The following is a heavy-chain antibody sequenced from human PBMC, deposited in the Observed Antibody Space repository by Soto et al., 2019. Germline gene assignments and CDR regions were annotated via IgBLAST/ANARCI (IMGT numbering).Heavy chain of an antibody. V-gene: IGHV4-30-4*01. Sequence: PSETLSLTCTVSGGSISSGDYYWSWIRQPPGKGLEWIGYIYYSGSTYYNPSLKSRVTISVDTSKNQFSLKLSSVTAADTAVYYCARATSPYGVGVYYFDYWGQGTLVTVSS. J-gene: IGHJ4*02. D-gene: IGHD3-10*01. CDR1: GGSISSGDYY. CDR2: IYYSGST. CDR3: ARATSPYGVGVYYFDY.